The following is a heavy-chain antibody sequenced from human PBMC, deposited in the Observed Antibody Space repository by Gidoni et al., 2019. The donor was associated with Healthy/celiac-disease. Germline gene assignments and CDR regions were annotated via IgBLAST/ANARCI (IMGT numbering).Heavy chain of an antibody. CDR1: GFTFDDYA. J-gene: IGHJ4*02. V-gene: IGHV3-9*01. Sequence: EVPLVESSCGLVQPGMSRRLSCAASGFTFDDYAMHWVRQDPGKGLEWVSGISRSSGSIGYADSVKGRFTISRDNAKNSLYLQMTSLRAEDTALYYCAKDMRRYYDSSGQFDYWGQGTLVTVSS. CDR2: ISRSSGSI. D-gene: IGHD3-22*01. CDR3: AKDMRRYYDSSGQFDY.